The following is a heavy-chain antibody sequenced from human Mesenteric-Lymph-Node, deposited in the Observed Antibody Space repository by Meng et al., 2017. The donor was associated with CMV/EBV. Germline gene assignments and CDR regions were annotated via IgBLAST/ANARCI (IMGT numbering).Heavy chain of an antibody. V-gene: IGHV3-30*02. CDR1: GFTFNTYG. J-gene: IGHJ4*02. CDR3: AKQSDCSSTNCYRGPSDY. CDR2: IRYDGSNK. Sequence: GGSLRLSCAASGFTFNTYGMHWVRQAPGKGLEWVAFIRYDGSNKYHADSVKGRFTISRDNSKNTLYLKMDSLRAEDTAVYYCAKQSDCSSTNCYRGPSDYWGQGTLVTVSS. D-gene: IGHD2-2*01.